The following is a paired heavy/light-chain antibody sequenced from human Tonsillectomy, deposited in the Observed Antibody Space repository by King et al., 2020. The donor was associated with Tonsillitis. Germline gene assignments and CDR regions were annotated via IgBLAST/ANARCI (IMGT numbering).Light chain of an antibody. J-gene: IGKJ1*01. CDR1: QDIDVY. V-gene: IGKV1-33*01. CDR3: QQYEDLPRT. CDR2: DAS. Sequence: IQMTQSPSSLSASVGDKVTITCQASQDIDVYLNWFQQKPGKAPKLLIYDASNLETGVPSRFSGRGSGTDFIFTISSLQPEDIATYYCQQYEDLPRTFGHGTKVEI.
Heavy chain of an antibody. V-gene: IGHV3-64D*06. Sequence: EVQLVESGGGLVQPGGSVRLSCSASGFSFSSFAMHWVRQTPGKRLEYISAISRAGDSTFYADSVKGRFTLTRDNSKNTLYLQLSSLRADDTAIYYCVKGLSGSYYASFDYWGQGTLVTVSS. J-gene: IGHJ4*02. CDR3: VKGLSGSYYASFDY. D-gene: IGHD3-10*01. CDR2: ISRAGDST. CDR1: GFSFSSFA.